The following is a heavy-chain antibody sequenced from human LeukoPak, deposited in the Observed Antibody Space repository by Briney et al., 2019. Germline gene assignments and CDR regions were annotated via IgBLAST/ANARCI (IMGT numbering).Heavy chain of an antibody. D-gene: IGHD3-3*01. CDR2: IYPGDSDT. J-gene: IGHJ4*02. Sequence: GESLKISCQGSGYKFTTYWIGWVRQMPGKGLEWMGIIYPGDSDTRYSPSFQGQVTISADKSISTAYLQWSSLKASDTAMYYCARHSDFWSGYYMNYWGQGTLVTVSS. V-gene: IGHV5-51*01. CDR1: GYKFTTYW. CDR3: ARHSDFWSGYYMNY.